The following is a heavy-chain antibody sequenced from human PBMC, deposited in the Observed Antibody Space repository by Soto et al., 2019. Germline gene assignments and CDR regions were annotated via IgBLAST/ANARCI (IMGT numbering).Heavy chain of an antibody. D-gene: IGHD2-8*01. CDR1: GGTFSSYA. V-gene: IGHV1-69*06. Sequence: SVKVSCKASGGTFSSYAISWVRQAPGQWLEWMGGIIPIFGTANYAQKFQGRVTITADKSTSTAYMELSSLRSEDTAVYYCARGGRTDIVLMVYAIPLYGMDVWGQGTTVTVSS. CDR2: IIPIFGTA. J-gene: IGHJ6*02. CDR3: ARGGRTDIVLMVYAIPLYGMDV.